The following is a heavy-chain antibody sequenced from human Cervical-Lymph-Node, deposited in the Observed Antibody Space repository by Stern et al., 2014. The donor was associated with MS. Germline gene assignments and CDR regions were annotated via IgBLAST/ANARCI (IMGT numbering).Heavy chain of an antibody. J-gene: IGHJ5*02. CDR1: GFTFNTYG. CDR3: VRDPPLDARFLGLDP. V-gene: IGHV3-23*04. Sequence: EVQLVESGGGLVPPGGSLRLSCAVSGFTFNTYGMSWVRQAPGTGLEWISGISDIGDRTYYADSVQGRFTISRDNSKNTLYLQMNSLSAEDTAVYYCVRDPPLDARFLGLDPWGQGTLVTVSS. CDR2: ISDIGDRT. D-gene: IGHD3-3*01.